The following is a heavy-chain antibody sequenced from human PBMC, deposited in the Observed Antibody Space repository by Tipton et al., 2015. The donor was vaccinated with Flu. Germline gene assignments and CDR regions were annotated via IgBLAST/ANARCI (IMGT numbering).Heavy chain of an antibody. J-gene: IGHJ5*02. CDR2: INQSGRP. V-gene: IGHV4-34*01. CDR3: ARGSWEVRFDP. D-gene: IGHD1-26*01. Sequence: TLSLTCAVYGGSFSGYYWSWIRQSPGRGLEWIGGINQSGRPNYNPSLKNRVTISVDTSKNQFSLSLTSVTAADTAMYYCARGSWEVRFDPWGQGTLVTVSS. CDR1: GGSFSGYY.